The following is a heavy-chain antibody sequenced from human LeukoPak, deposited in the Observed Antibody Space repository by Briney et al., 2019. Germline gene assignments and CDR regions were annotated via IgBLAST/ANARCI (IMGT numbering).Heavy chain of an antibody. CDR1: GYSFTSYW. D-gene: IGHD6-13*01. V-gene: IGHV5-51*01. CDR3: ARGGGESSWYPFLFDY. Sequence: GESLQISCKGSGYSFTSYWIGWVRQLPGKGLERMGIIYPGDSDTRYSPSFQGQVTISADKSISTAYLQWSSLKASDTAMYYCARGGGESSWYPFLFDYWGQGTLVTVSS. J-gene: IGHJ4*02. CDR2: IYPGDSDT.